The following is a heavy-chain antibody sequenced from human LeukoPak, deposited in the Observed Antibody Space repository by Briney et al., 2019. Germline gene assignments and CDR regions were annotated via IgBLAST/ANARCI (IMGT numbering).Heavy chain of an antibody. CDR1: GESLSGNY. CDR2: INDSGST. D-gene: IGHD2-15*01. V-gene: IGHV4-34*01. J-gene: IGHJ4*02. CDR3: ARQKTGEDPDLGYCSGDGCYSFHY. Sequence: SETLSLTCAVYGESLSGNYWSRIRQPPGKGLEWIGEINDSGSTNYNPSLKSRVTMTVDASNKQFSLRLSSVTAVDTAVYYCARQKTGEDPDLGYCSGDGCYSFHYWGPGTLVTVSS.